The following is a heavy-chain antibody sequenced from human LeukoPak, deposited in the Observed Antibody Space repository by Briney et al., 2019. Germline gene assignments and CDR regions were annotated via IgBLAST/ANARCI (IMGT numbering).Heavy chain of an antibody. CDR3: AKDRLLNCRGDCYIFDY. CDR1: GFTLRSYV. D-gene: IGHD2-21*02. CDR2: ISGSGDST. J-gene: IGHJ4*02. Sequence: GGSLRLSCVASGFTLRSYVMNWVRQTPGKGLEWVSSISGSGDSTFYADSVKGRFSISGDNSKNTLCLQVNGLRTEDTAVYYCAKDRLLNCRGDCYIFDYWGQGTVVTVSS. V-gene: IGHV3-23*01.